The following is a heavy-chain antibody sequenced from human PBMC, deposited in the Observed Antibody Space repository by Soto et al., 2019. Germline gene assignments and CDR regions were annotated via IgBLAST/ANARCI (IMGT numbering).Heavy chain of an antibody. CDR2: ISHDGTNK. Sequence: QVQLVESGGGVVQPGGSLRLSCAASGFTFSNYAIHWARQAPGRGLEWVALISHDGTNKHYADSVKGRFTISRDNLKNTVYLQMNSLKPDDTAVFYCAREADPVGSNDAFDIWGQGTMVIVSS. J-gene: IGHJ3*02. CDR3: AREADPVGSNDAFDI. CDR1: GFTFSNYA. V-gene: IGHV3-30-3*01. D-gene: IGHD1-26*01.